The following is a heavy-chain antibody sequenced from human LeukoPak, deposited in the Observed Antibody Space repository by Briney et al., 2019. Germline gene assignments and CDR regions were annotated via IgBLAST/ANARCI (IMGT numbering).Heavy chain of an antibody. CDR1: GYTFTGYY. D-gene: IGHD6-13*01. J-gene: IGHJ5*02. Sequence: ASVKVSCKASGYTFTGYYMHWVRQAPGQGLEWMGWINPNSGGTNYAQKFQGRVTMTRDTSISTAYMELSRLRSDDTAVYYCARDTYTYSSSWYWFDPWGQGTLVTVSS. V-gene: IGHV1-2*02. CDR2: INPNSGGT. CDR3: ARDTYTYSSSWYWFDP.